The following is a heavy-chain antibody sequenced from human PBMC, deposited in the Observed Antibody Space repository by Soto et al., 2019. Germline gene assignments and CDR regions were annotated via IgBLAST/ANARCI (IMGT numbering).Heavy chain of an antibody. CDR3: ARGACDDSSGYYYFDS. CDR1: GGSFTGYY. J-gene: IGHJ4*02. Sequence: SETLSLTCAVFGGSFTGYYWTWIRQSPSKGLEWIGEINHWRSTNYNPSLQSRVIISVDTSKSQFSLNLNSVTAADTAVYYCARGACDDSSGYYYFDSWGQGTPVTVSS. CDR2: INHWRST. D-gene: IGHD3-22*01. V-gene: IGHV4-34*01.